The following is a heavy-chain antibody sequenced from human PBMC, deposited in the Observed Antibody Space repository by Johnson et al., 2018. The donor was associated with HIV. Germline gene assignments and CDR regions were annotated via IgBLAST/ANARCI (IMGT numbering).Heavy chain of an antibody. J-gene: IGHJ3*02. D-gene: IGHD5-24*01. CDR1: GFTFSSYG. Sequence: QVQLVESGGGVVQPGMSLRLSCAASGFTFSSYGMHWVRQAPGKGLEWVAVISYDGSNKYYADSVKGRFTISRDNSKNTLYLQMNSLRAEDTAVYYCAREMATICPQNFCDAFDIWGQGTMVTVSS. V-gene: IGHV3-30*03. CDR3: AREMATICPQNFCDAFDI. CDR2: ISYDGSNK.